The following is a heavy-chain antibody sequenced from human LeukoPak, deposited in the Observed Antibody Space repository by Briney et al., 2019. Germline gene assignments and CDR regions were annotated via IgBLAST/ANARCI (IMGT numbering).Heavy chain of an antibody. Sequence: SETLSLTCAVYGGSFSGYYWSWIRQPPGKGLEWIGEINHSGSTNYNPSLKSRVTISVDTSKNQFSLKLSSVTAADTAVYHCARGLTMATTNFDYWGQGTLVTVSS. V-gene: IGHV4-34*01. CDR3: ARGLTMATTNFDY. CDR1: GGSFSGYY. D-gene: IGHD5-24*01. J-gene: IGHJ4*02. CDR2: INHSGST.